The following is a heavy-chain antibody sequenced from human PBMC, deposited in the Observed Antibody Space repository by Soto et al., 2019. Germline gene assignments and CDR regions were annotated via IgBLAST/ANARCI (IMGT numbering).Heavy chain of an antibody. CDR1: GGTFSSYA. V-gene: IGHV1-69*13. D-gene: IGHD3-10*01. Sequence: EASVKVSCKASGGTFSSYAISWVRQAPGQGLEWMGGIIPIFGTANYAQKFQGRVTITADESTSTAYMELSSLRSEDTAVYYCASIMVRGIDYWGQGTLVTSPQ. CDR3: ASIMVRGIDY. J-gene: IGHJ4*02. CDR2: IIPIFGTA.